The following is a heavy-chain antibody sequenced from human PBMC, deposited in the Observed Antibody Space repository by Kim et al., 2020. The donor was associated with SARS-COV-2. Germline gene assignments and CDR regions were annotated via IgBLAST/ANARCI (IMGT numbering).Heavy chain of an antibody. Sequence: GGSLRLSCVASGFKSRLYNMNWVRQIPGKGLEWVASITTSSLFTYYADALRGRFTISRDDPRQSLHLQMDNLGVEDTAIYYCARDSGASRGWDQINYCQGLDVWGQGTTVTVSS. CDR3: ARDSGASRGWDQINYCQGLDV. CDR1: GFKSRLYN. V-gene: IGHV3-21*04. J-gene: IGHJ6*02. CDR2: ITTSSLFT. D-gene: IGHD6-19*01.